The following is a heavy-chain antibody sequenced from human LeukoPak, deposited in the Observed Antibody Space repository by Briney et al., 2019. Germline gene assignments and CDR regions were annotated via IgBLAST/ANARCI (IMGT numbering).Heavy chain of an antibody. D-gene: IGHD3-10*01. J-gene: IGHJ4*02. CDR1: GYTFTSYD. CDR3: AKPYFYGSGSYSYYLDH. V-gene: IGHV1-8*01. Sequence: ASVKVSCKASGYTFTSYDINWVRQATGQGLEWMGWINPNTGNTYYAQKFQGRVTMTRNTSISTAYMELSSLRSDDTAVYYCAKPYFYGSGSYSYYLDHWGQGTLVTVSS. CDR2: INPNTGNT.